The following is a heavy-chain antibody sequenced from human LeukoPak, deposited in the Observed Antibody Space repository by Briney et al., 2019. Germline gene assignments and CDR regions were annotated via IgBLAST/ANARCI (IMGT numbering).Heavy chain of an antibody. J-gene: IGHJ4*02. D-gene: IGHD3-22*01. Sequence: GGSLRLSCAASAFTFSSYWMSWVRQAPGKGLEWVANINQDGGEKYYVDSVKGRFTISRDNAKNSLYLQLNSLRAEDTAAYLCARDRYFYDSAGAYYFDYWGQGTLVTVSS. V-gene: IGHV3-7*05. CDR3: ARDRYFYDSAGAYYFDY. CDR2: INQDGGEK. CDR1: AFTFSSYW.